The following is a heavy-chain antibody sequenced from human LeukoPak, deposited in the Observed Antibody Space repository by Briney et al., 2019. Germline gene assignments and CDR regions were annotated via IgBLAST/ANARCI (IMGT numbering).Heavy chain of an antibody. CDR3: ARDARLAARPDYYGMDV. D-gene: IGHD6-6*01. Sequence: GGSLRLSCAASGFTFSTHAMHWVRQAPGKGLEWVAVISYDGSNKYYADSVKGRFTISRDNSKNTLYLQMNSLRAEDTAVYYCARDARLAARPDYYGMDVWGQGTTVTVSS. J-gene: IGHJ6*02. CDR2: ISYDGSNK. V-gene: IGHV3-30-3*01. CDR1: GFTFSTHA.